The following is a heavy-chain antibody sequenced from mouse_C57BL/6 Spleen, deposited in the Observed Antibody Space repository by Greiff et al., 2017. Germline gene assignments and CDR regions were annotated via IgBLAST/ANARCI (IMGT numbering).Heavy chain of an antibody. CDR1: GYTFTDYY. Sequence: EVQLQQSGPELVKPGASVKISCKASGYTFTDYYMNWVKQSHGKSLEWIGDINPNNGGTSYNQKFKGKATLTVDKSSSTAYMELRSLTSEDSAVYYCRASNYGSSYRYFDVWGTGTTVTVSS. V-gene: IGHV1-26*01. CDR2: INPNNGGT. CDR3: RASNYGSSYRYFDV. D-gene: IGHD1-1*01. J-gene: IGHJ1*03.